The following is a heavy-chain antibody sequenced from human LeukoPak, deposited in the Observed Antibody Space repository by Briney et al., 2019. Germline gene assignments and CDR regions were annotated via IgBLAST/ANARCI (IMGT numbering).Heavy chain of an antibody. Sequence: PSETLSLTCTVSGGSISSYYWSWIRQPAGKGLEWIGRIYTSGSTNYNPPLKSRVTISVDKSKNQFSLKLSSVTAADTAVYYCARVFNGMPGSVVVPAAPGNYYMDVWGKGTTVTVSS. CDR3: ARVFNGMPGSVVVPAAPGNYYMDV. D-gene: IGHD2-2*01. V-gene: IGHV4-4*07. CDR1: GGSISSYY. J-gene: IGHJ6*03. CDR2: IYTSGST.